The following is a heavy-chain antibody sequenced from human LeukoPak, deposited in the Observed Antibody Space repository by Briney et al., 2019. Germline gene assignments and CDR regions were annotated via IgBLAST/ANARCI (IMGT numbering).Heavy chain of an antibody. CDR3: ARPQDFSLTGMNAFDI. CDR2: IYPGDSDT. V-gene: IGHV5-51*01. Sequence: GESLKISCKGSGYSFNTYWIGWVRQMPGKGLEWMGIIYPGDSDTKYSPSFQGQVTISADKSISTAYLQWSSLKASDTAMYYCARPQDFSLTGMNAFDIWGQGTMVTVSS. J-gene: IGHJ3*02. CDR1: GYSFNTYW. D-gene: IGHD7-27*01.